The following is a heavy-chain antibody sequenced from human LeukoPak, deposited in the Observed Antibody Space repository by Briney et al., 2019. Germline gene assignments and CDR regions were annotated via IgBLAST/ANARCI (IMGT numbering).Heavy chain of an antibody. CDR3: ATDLPRDYYDSSGLPRDY. J-gene: IGHJ4*02. CDR1: GYTLTELS. D-gene: IGHD3-22*01. Sequence: ASVKVSCKVSGYTLTELSMHWVRQAPGKGLEWMGGFDPEDGETIYAQKFQGRITMTEDTSTDTAYMELSSLRSEDTAVYYCATDLPRDYYDSSGLPRDYWGQGTLVTVSS. V-gene: IGHV1-24*01. CDR2: FDPEDGET.